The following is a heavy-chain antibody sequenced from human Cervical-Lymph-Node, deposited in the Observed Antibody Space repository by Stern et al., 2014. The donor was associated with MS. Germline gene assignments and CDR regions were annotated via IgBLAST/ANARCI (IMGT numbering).Heavy chain of an antibody. D-gene: IGHD3-22*01. CDR1: GGSVSSGSYY. V-gene: IGHV4-61*01. J-gene: IGHJ4*02. CDR3: ARDLLDSSHPLDY. CDR2: IYYSGST. Sequence: VQLEESGPGLVKPSETLSLTCTVSGGSVSSGSYYWSWIRQPPGKGLEWIGYIYYSGSTNYNPSLKSRVTISVDTSKNQFSLKLSSVTAADTAVYYCARDLLDSSHPLDYWGQGTLVTVSS.